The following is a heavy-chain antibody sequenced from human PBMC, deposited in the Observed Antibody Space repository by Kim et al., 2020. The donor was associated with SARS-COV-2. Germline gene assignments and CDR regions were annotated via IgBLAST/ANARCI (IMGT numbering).Heavy chain of an antibody. J-gene: IGHJ4*01. V-gene: IGHV4-31*03. CDR1: GGSISSPGSF. CDR3: ARGPPYNHFDH. Sequence: SETLSLTCTVSGGSISSPGSFWNWIRQHPGKDLEWIGYIYYSGSTHYNPSLESRVTVSVDTSKNQFSLSLNSVTAADTAVYFCARGPPYNHFDHFGPGTL. CDR2: IYYSGST. D-gene: IGHD1-1*01.